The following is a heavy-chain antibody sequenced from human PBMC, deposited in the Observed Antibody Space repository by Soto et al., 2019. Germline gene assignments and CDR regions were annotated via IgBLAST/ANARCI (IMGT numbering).Heavy chain of an antibody. D-gene: IGHD1-26*01. CDR3: ARAPVGATPEIDY. CDR2: IWYDGSNK. J-gene: IGHJ4*02. V-gene: IGHV3-33*01. Sequence: QVQLVESGGGVVQPGRSLRFSCAASGFTFSSYGMHWVRQAPGKGLEWVAVIWYDGSNKYYADSVKGRFTISRDNSKTTLYLQMNSLRAEDTAVYYCARAPVGATPEIDYWGQGTLVTVSS. CDR1: GFTFSSYG.